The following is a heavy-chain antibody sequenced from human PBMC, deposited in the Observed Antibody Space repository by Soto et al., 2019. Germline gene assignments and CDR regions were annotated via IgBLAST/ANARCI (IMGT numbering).Heavy chain of an antibody. D-gene: IGHD5-12*01. J-gene: IGHJ2*01. Sequence: KQSQTLSLTCAISGDSVSSNSAAWNWIRQSPSRGLEWLGRTYYRSKWYNDYAVSVKSRITINPDTSKNQFSLQLNSVTPEDTAVYYCARGGRQRDGYTSNWYFDLWGRGTLVTVSS. CDR1: GDSVSSNSAA. CDR3: ARGGRQRDGYTSNWYFDL. V-gene: IGHV6-1*01. CDR2: TYYRSKWYN.